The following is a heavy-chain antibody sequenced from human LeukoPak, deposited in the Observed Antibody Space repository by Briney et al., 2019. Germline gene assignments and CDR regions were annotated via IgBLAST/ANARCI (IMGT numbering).Heavy chain of an antibody. V-gene: IGHV3-11*01. CDR1: GFTFSDYY. D-gene: IGHD6-13*01. J-gene: IGHJ4*02. CDR2: ISSSGSTI. CDR3: ARAGIYSSSWWGVLDY. Sequence: GGSLRLSCAASGFTFSDYYMSWIRHAPGKGLEWVSYISSSGSTIYYADSVKGRFTISRDNAKNSLYLQMNSLRAEDTAVYYCARAGIYSSSWWGVLDYWGQGTLVTVSS.